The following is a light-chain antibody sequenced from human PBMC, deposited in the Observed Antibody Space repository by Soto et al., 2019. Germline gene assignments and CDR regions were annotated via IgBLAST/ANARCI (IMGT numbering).Light chain of an antibody. V-gene: IGKV3-20*01. CDR1: QSVSSS. CDR3: QQYGSSPIT. Sequence: EIVLTQSPGTLSLSPGERATLYCRASQSVSSSLAWYQQKTGQAPRLLISGASSRATGIPDRFSGSGSGTDFTLTISRLEPEDFALYYCQQYGSSPITFGQGNDWRL. J-gene: IGKJ5*01. CDR2: GAS.